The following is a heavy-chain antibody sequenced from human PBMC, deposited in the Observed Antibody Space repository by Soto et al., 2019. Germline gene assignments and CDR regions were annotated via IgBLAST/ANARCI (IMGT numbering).Heavy chain of an antibody. J-gene: IGHJ6*03. V-gene: IGHV4-31*03. CDR1: GGSISSGGYY. Sequence: SETLSLTCTVSGGSISSGGYYWSWIRQHPGKGLEWIGYIYYSGSTYYNPSLRSRVTISVDTSKNQFSLKLSSVTAADTAVYYCARELRFNSYMDVWGKGTTITVSS. CDR2: IYYSGST. CDR3: ARELRFNSYMDV.